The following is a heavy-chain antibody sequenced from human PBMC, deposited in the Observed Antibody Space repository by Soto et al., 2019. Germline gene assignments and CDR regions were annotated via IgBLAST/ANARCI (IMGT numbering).Heavy chain of an antibody. J-gene: IGHJ4*02. CDR3: TRGASDSSSSFFVY. CDR2: IRSKANTYAT. Sequence: EVQLVESGGGLVQPGGSLKLSCVASGFSFSGSAVHWVRQASGKGLEWVGRIRSKANTYATGYAESVKGRFTMSRDDSKNTAYLQMNSLNTEDTAVYYCTRGASDSSSSFFVYWGPGTLVTVFS. V-gene: IGHV3-73*01. CDR1: GFSFSGSA. D-gene: IGHD6-6*01.